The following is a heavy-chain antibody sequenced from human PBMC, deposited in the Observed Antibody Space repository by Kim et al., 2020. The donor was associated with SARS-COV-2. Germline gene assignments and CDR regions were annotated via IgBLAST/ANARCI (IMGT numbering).Heavy chain of an antibody. CDR2: FDPEDGET. Sequence: ASVKVSCKVSGYTLTELSMHWVRQAPGKGLEWMGGFDPEDGETIYAQKFQGRVTMTEDTSTDTAYMELSSLRSEDTAVYYCATGYYYDSSGYPYPGWFDYWGQGTLVTVSS. D-gene: IGHD3-22*01. V-gene: IGHV1-24*01. CDR1: GYTLTELS. J-gene: IGHJ4*02. CDR3: ATGYYYDSSGYPYPGWFDY.